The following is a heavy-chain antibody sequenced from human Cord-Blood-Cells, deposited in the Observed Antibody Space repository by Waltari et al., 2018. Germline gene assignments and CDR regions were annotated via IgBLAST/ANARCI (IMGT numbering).Heavy chain of an antibody. CDR2: INHSGST. J-gene: IGHJ2*01. V-gene: IGHV4-34*01. CDR3: ARREVNSSSWTVDL. Sequence: QVQLQQWGAGLLKPSETLSLTCAVYGGSFSGYYWSWIRQPPGKGLEWIGEINHSGSTNYNPSLKSRVTISVDMSKNQFSLKLSSVTAADTAVYYCARREVNSSSWTVDLWGRGTLVTVSS. D-gene: IGHD6-13*01. CDR1: GGSFSGYY.